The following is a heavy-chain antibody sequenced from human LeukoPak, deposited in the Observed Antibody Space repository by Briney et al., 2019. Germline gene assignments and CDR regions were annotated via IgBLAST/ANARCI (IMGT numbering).Heavy chain of an antibody. CDR2: IYPGDSNT. CDR1: GYSFTTYW. D-gene: IGHD3-9*01. CDR3: ARHGLRYFDWLTSFYYFAMDV. J-gene: IGHJ6*02. V-gene: IGHV5-51*01. Sequence: GESLKISCKGSGYSFTTYWIGWVRQMPGRGLEWMGIIYPGDSNTRYSPSFQGQVTISADKSISTAYLQWSSLKASDTAIYYCARHGLRYFDWLTSFYYFAMDVWGQGTTVTVSS.